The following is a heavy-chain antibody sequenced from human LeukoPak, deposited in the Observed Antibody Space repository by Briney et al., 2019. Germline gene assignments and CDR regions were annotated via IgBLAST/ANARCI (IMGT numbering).Heavy chain of an antibody. CDR1: GFIVNNKY. J-gene: IGHJ4*02. V-gene: IGHV3-53*05. Sequence: PGGSLRLSCAASGFIVNNKYMTWVRQAPGKGLEWVSLIYNDGRTYYADSVKGRCTISRDNSKNTLYLQMNSLRPEDTALYFCAIGADYCFPNWGQGTLVTVSS. CDR2: IYNDGRT. D-gene: IGHD2/OR15-2a*01. CDR3: AIGADYCFPN.